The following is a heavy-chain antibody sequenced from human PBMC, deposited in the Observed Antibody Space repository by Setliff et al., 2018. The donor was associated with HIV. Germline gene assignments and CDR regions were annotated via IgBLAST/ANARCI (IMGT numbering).Heavy chain of an antibody. V-gene: IGHV3-7*03. D-gene: IGHD3-16*01. J-gene: IGHJ5*02. CDR3: ANLWELGA. CDR2: IKQDGSEI. CDR1: GITFSNYW. Sequence: GGSLRLSCAASGITFSNYWMDWVRQAPGKGLEWVATIKQDGSEIYYMDSVKGRFTISRDNARTSLFLEMRSLRDEDTAVYLCANLWELGAWGQGTLVTVSS.